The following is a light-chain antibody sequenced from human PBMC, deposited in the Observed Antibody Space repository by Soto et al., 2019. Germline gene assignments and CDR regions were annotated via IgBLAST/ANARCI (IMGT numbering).Light chain of an antibody. Sequence: QSVLTQPPSVSGAPGQRVTISCTGSSSNIGATYDVQWYQQLPGTAPKLLIYGNSNRPSGVPDRFSGSKSGTSASLAITWLKDDDEADYYCQSYDSSLSAHYVFGTGTKVTVL. CDR3: QSYDSSLSAHYV. CDR2: GNS. J-gene: IGLJ1*01. CDR1: SSNIGATYD. V-gene: IGLV1-40*01.